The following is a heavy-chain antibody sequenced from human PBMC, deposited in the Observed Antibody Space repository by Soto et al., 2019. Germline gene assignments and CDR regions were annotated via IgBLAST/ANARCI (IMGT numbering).Heavy chain of an antibody. CDR3: AKDRGIIVRAGDAFDV. V-gene: IGHV3-23*01. CDR1: GFTLSMSA. D-gene: IGHD3-16*02. Sequence: GSLRLSCASSGFTLSMSAVNWVRQAPGKGLEWVSYISDSGDRTYYADSVKGRFTISRDRSKNTVSLQMDSLRAEDTAVYYCAKDRGIIVRAGDAFDVWGQGTKVTVSS. J-gene: IGHJ3*01. CDR2: ISDSGDRT.